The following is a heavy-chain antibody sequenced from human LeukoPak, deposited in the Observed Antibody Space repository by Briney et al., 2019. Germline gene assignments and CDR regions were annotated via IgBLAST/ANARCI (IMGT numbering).Heavy chain of an antibody. CDR3: ARCSLDYGGNPDAFDI. CDR2: FYYSGST. Sequence: PSETLSLTCTVSGGSISSGGYYWSWIRQPPGKGLEWIGYFYYSGSTNYNPSLKSRVTISVDTSKNQFSLKLSSVTAADTAVYYCARCSLDYGGNPDAFDIWGQGTMVTVSS. CDR1: GGSISSGGYY. D-gene: IGHD4-23*01. V-gene: IGHV4-61*08. J-gene: IGHJ3*02.